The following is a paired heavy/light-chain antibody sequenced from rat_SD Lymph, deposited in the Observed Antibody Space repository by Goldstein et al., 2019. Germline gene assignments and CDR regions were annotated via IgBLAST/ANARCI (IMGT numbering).Heavy chain of an antibody. CDR3: ARSQNYYDGSSYVMDA. J-gene: IGHJ4*01. CDR1: GFSLSTSGMV. D-gene: IGHD1-12*03. Sequence: QVTLKESGPGMLQPSKTLSLTCSFSGFSLSTSGMVVSWIRQPSGKSLEWLAAIDWDGDKYYNPSLKSRLTVSKDTSNTQVFLKITSVDIADTATYYCARSQNYYDGSSYVMDAWGQGASVTVSS. CDR2: IDWDGDK. V-gene: IGHV8S18*01.
Light chain of an antibody. V-gene: IGKV22S4*01. CDR2: NAN. Sequence: DIQMTQSPSFLSASVGDRVTINCKASQNINRYLNWYQQKLGEAPKLLIYNANSLQTGIPSRFSGSGSGTDFTLTISSLQPEDVATYFCLQHNSWYTFGAGTKLELK. CDR3: LQHNSWYT. CDR1: QNINRY. J-gene: IGKJ2-3*01.